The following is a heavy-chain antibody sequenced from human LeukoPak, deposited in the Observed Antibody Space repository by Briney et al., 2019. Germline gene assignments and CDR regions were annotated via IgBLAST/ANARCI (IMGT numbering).Heavy chain of an antibody. CDR1: GGSISSYY. V-gene: IGHV4-59*01. Sequence: KTSETLSLTCTVSGGSISSYYWSWIRQPPGKGLEWIGYIYYSGSTNYNPSLKSRVTISVDTSKNQFSLKLSSVTAADTAVYYCARALSDYYYGMDVWGQGTTVTVSS. D-gene: IGHD3-16*02. CDR3: ARALSDYYYGMDV. CDR2: IYYSGST. J-gene: IGHJ6*02.